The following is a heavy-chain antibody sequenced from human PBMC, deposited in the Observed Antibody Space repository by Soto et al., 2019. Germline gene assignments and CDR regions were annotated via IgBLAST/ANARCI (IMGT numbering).Heavy chain of an antibody. CDR3: AKDISTGGQSEAFDI. J-gene: IGHJ3*02. D-gene: IGHD2-2*01. Sequence: GGSLRLSCAASGFTFSSYAMSWVRQAPGKGLEWVSGISGNGGSTDYADSVKGRFTISRDNAKNSLYLQMNSLRAEDTALYYCAKDISTGGQSEAFDIWGQGTMVTVSS. CDR2: ISGNGGST. V-gene: IGHV3-23*01. CDR1: GFTFSSYA.